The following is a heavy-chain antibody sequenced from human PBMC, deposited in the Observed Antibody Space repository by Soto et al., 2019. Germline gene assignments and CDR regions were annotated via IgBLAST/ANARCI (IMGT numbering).Heavy chain of an antibody. CDR3: AKSPSD. CDR1: GFTFSSYG. Sequence: QVQLVESGGGVVQPGRSLRLSCAASGFTFSSYGMHWVRQAPGKGLEWVAVISYDGSNKYYADSVKGRFTISRDNSKNTLYLQMNSLRAEDTAVYYCAKSPSDWGQGTLVTVSS. V-gene: IGHV3-30*18. CDR2: ISYDGSNK. J-gene: IGHJ4*02.